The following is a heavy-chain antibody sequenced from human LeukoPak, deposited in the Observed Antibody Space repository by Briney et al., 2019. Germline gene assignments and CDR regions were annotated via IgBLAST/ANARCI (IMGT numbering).Heavy chain of an antibody. CDR3: ARYFYGSGNHYYFDR. Sequence: PGGSLRLSCAASGFTFSSYAMHWVRQAPGKGLEWVAVISYDGSNKYYADSVKGRFTISRDNSKNTLYLQLNSLRAEDTAIYYCARYFYGSGNHYYFDRWGQGTLVSVSS. V-gene: IGHV3-30-3*01. D-gene: IGHD3-10*01. CDR2: ISYDGSNK. CDR1: GFTFSSYA. J-gene: IGHJ4*02.